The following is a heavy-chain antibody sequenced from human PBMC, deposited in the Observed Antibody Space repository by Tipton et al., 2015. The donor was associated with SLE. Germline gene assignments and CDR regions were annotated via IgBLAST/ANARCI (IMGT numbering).Heavy chain of an antibody. CDR3: ARQVVYDTSGYYYFDS. D-gene: IGHD3-22*01. J-gene: IGHJ4*02. Sequence: VKPSETLSLTCTVSGDSISSTTSHWGWIRQPPGKGLEWIGTIHYSGTTFYNPSLKSRVTMLVDTSKSQFSLRLNSVTAADTAVYYCARQVVYDTSGYYYFDSWGQGTLVTVSS. CDR1: GDSISSTTSH. V-gene: IGHV4-39*01. CDR2: IHYSGTT.